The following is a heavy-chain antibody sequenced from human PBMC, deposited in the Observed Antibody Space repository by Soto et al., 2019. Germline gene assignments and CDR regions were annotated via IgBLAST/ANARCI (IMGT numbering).Heavy chain of an antibody. J-gene: IGHJ2*01. Sequence: GGSLRLSCAASGFTFSSYEMNWVRQAPGKGLEWVSYISSSGSTIYYADSVKGRFTISRDNAKNSLYLQMNSLRAEDTAVYYCARDRWCELTSTDYWYFDLWGRGTLVTVSS. CDR3: ARDRWCELTSTDYWYFDL. CDR2: ISSSGSTI. V-gene: IGHV3-48*03. CDR1: GFTFSSYE. D-gene: IGHD2-8*02.